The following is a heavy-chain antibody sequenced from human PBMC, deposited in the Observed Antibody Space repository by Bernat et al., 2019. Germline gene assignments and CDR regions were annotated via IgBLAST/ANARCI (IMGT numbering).Heavy chain of an antibody. CDR2: IYYSGST. CDR3: ARQGEFGTYYYYGMDV. CDR1: GGSISSSSYY. Sequence: QLQLQESGPGLVKPSETLSLTCTVSGGSISSSSYYWGWIRQPPGKGLEWIGSIYYSGSTYYNPSLKSRVTISVDTSKNQFSLKLSSVTAADTAVYYCARQGEFGTYYYYGMDVWGQGTTVTVSS. V-gene: IGHV4-39*01. D-gene: IGHD1-1*01. J-gene: IGHJ6*02.